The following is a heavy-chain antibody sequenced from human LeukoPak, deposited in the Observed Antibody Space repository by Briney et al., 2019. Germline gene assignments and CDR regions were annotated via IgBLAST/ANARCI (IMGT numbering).Heavy chain of an antibody. J-gene: IGHJ3*02. CDR1: GFTFSSYS. CDR3: ARDSGTNNRITMIVVVIGAFDI. D-gene: IGHD3-22*01. V-gene: IGHV3-21*01. CDR2: ISSSSSYI. Sequence: PGGSLRLSCAASGFTFSSYSMNWVRQAPGKGLEWVSSISSSSSYIYYADSVKGRFTISRDNAKNSLYLQMNSLRAEDTAVYYCARDSGTNNRITMIVVVIGAFDIWGQGTTVTVSS.